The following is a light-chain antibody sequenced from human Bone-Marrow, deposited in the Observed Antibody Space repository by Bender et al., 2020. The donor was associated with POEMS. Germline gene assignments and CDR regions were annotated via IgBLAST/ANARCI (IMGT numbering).Light chain of an antibody. V-gene: IGLV3-21*02. Sequence: SYVLTQPPSVSVAPGQTARITCGGNNIGSKNVHWYQQKPGQAPVLVVHDDSDRPSGIPERFSGSSSGTTVTLTISGVQAEDEADYYCQSADRSGTYVVFGGGTKVTVL. CDR1: NIGSKN. CDR3: QSADRSGTYVV. J-gene: IGLJ2*01. CDR2: DDS.